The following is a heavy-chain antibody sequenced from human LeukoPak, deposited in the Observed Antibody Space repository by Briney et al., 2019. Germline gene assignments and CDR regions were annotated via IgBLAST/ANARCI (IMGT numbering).Heavy chain of an antibody. Sequence: PGGSLRLSCAASGFTFSSYAMSWVRQAPGKGLEWVSAISGSGGSTYYADSVKGRFTISRDNSKNTLYLQMNSLRAEDTAVYYCARDSPTNDYGGNSGNWFDPWGQGTLVTVSS. CDR1: GFTFSSYA. D-gene: IGHD4-23*01. CDR2: ISGSGGST. V-gene: IGHV3-23*01. CDR3: ARDSPTNDYGGNSGNWFDP. J-gene: IGHJ5*02.